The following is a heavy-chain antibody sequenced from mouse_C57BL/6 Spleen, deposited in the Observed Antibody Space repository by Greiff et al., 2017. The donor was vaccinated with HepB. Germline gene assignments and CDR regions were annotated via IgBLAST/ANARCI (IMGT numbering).Heavy chain of an antibody. V-gene: IGHV5-16*01. J-gene: IGHJ1*03. Sequence: EVKVVESEGGLVQPGSSMKLSCTASGFTFSDYYMAWVRQVPEKGLEWVANINYDGSSTYYLDSLKSRFIISRDNAKNILYLQMSSLKSEDTATYYCARDGYYYGSSPGFDVWGTGTTVTVSS. CDR3: ARDGYYYGSSPGFDV. CDR2: INYDGSST. CDR1: GFTFSDYY. D-gene: IGHD1-1*01.